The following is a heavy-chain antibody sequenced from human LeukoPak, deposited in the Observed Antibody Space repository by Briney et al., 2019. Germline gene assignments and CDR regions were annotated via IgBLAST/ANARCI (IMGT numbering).Heavy chain of an antibody. J-gene: IGHJ4*02. CDR3: AKDKSSTVITPADY. Sequence: GGSLRLSCAASGFTFDDYAMHWVRQAPGKGLEWVSGISWNSGGIGYADSVKGRFTISRDNAKNSLYLQMNSLRAEDTAFYYCAKDKSSTVITPADYWGQGTLVTVSS. CDR1: GFTFDDYA. CDR2: ISWNSGGI. V-gene: IGHV3-9*01. D-gene: IGHD4-23*01.